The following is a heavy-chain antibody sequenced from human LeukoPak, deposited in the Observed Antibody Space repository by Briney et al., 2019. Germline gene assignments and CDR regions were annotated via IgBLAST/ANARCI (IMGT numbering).Heavy chain of an antibody. J-gene: IGHJ4*02. D-gene: IGHD3-16*01. Sequence: GGSLRLSCAASGFTFSSYIMDWVRQAPGKGLEWVSYISSSSSIIYYADSVKGRFTISRDNAKNSLDLQMNSLRAEDTAVYYCARGGYYFDYWGQGTLVTVSS. CDR2: ISSSSSII. CDR3: ARGGYYFDY. V-gene: IGHV3-48*01. CDR1: GFTFSSYI.